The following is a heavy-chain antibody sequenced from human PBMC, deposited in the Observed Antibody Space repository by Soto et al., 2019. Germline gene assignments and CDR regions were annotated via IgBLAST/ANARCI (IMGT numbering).Heavy chain of an antibody. CDR1: GGSFSGYY. CDR2: INHSGST. J-gene: IGHJ6*02. Sequence: SETLSLTCAVYGGSFSGYYWSWIRQPPRKGLEWIGEINHSGSTNYNPSLKSRVTISVDTSKNQFSLKLSSVTAADTAVYYCARGVVVVPAAIYGMDVWGQGTTVTVSS. D-gene: IGHD2-2*01. CDR3: ARGVVVVPAAIYGMDV. V-gene: IGHV4-34*01.